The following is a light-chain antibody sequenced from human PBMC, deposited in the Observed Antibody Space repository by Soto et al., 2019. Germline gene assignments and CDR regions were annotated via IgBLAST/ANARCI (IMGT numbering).Light chain of an antibody. CDR3: SSYTSSSSDNWV. CDR1: SSDVGGYNY. Sequence: QSALTQPASVSGSPGQSITISCTGTSSDVGGYNYVSWYQQHPGKAPKLMIYEVSNRPSGVSNRFSGSKSGNTASLTISGLQAEDEADYYCSSYTSSSSDNWVFGGGTKVTVL. CDR2: EVS. V-gene: IGLV2-14*01. J-gene: IGLJ3*02.